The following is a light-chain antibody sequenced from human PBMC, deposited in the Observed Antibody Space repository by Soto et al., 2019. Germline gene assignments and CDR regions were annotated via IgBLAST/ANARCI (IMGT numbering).Light chain of an antibody. V-gene: IGKV1-8*01. CDR2: SAS. CDR1: QDIHIY. CDR3: QQSYSYPYT. J-gene: IGKJ2*01. Sequence: AIRMTQSPPSMSASTGDGVNITCRASQDIHIYLAWYQQKPGGTPKVLISSASTLQSGVPSRFSGSGSGTEFALSIRSLQAEDFASYYCQQSYSYPYTFGQGTKLEIK.